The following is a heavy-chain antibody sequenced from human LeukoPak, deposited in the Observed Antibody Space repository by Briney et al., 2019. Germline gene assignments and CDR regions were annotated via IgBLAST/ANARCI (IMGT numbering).Heavy chain of an antibody. Sequence: GGSLRLSCAASGFTFNSHWMHWVRQAPGKGLEWVSVIYSGGSSYYADSVKGRFTISRDNSKNTVYLQMNSLRVEDTAVYYCARGMGGYGGYDYWGQGTLVTVSS. CDR3: ARGMGGYGGYDY. V-gene: IGHV3-66*01. CDR2: IYSGGSS. D-gene: IGHD5-12*01. CDR1: GFTFNSHW. J-gene: IGHJ4*02.